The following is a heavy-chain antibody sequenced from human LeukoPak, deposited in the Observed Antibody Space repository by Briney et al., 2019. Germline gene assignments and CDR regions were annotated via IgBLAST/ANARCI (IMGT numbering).Heavy chain of an antibody. D-gene: IGHD2-2*02. CDR1: GYSISNGYF. J-gene: IGHJ4*02. CDR3: ARIYCSSISYYISY. V-gene: IGHV4-38-2*01. CDR2: IYHSGNT. Sequence: SETLSLTCAVSGYSISNGYFWGWIRQPPGKRLEWIGSIYHSGNTYYNPSLKSRVTISVDTSKNQFSLKLTSVTAADTAVYYCARIYCSSISYYISYWGQGYLVTVSS.